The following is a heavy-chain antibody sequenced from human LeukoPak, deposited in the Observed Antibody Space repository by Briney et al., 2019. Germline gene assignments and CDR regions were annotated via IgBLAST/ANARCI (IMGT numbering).Heavy chain of an antibody. CDR3: ARDQRDYDSSDFDL. V-gene: IGHV4-4*07. D-gene: IGHD3-22*01. Sequence: PSETLSLTCTVSGGSISSYYWSWIRQPAGKGLEWIGRIYTSGSTNYNPSLKSRVTISVDKSKNQFSLKLSSVTAADTAVYYCARDQRDYDSSDFDLWGRGTLVTVYS. CDR1: GGSISSYY. J-gene: IGHJ2*01. CDR2: IYTSGST.